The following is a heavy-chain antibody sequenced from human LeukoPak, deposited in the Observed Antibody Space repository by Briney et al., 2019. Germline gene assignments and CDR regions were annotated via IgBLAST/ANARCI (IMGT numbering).Heavy chain of an antibody. D-gene: IGHD2-2*01. CDR1: GGTFSSYA. CDR2: IIPIFGTA. Sequence: SVKVSCKASGGTFSSYAISWVRQAPGQGLEWMGGIIPIFGTANYAQKFQGRGTITADESTSTAYMELSSLRSEDTAVYYCANPGTEYQLSPWGQGTLVTVSS. CDR3: ANPGTEYQLSP. J-gene: IGHJ5*02. V-gene: IGHV1-69*13.